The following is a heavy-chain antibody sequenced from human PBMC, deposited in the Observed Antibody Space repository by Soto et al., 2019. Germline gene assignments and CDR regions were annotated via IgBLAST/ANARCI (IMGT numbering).Heavy chain of an antibody. CDR2: ISYDGSNK. D-gene: IGHD2-8*01. CDR3: AKVLVYAGYYYYGMDV. Sequence: PAGSLRLSCAASRVPFRSYGMHGVRQDPGTGLEWVAVISYDGSNKYYADSVKGRFTISRDNSKNTLYPQMNSLRAEDTAVYYCAKVLVYAGYYYYGMDVWGQGTTV. CDR1: RVPFRSYG. J-gene: IGHJ6*02. V-gene: IGHV3-30*18.